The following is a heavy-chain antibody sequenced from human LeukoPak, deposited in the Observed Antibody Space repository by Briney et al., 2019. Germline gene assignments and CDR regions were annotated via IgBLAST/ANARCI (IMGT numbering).Heavy chain of an antibody. CDR1: GFSFSSYG. CDR3: AKERALAAAGTNSDY. CDR2: IRYDGSNK. D-gene: IGHD6-13*01. V-gene: IGHV3-30*02. Sequence: PGRSLRLSCAASGFSFSSYGVHWVRQAPGKGLEWVAFIRYDGSNKYYADSVKGRFTISRDNSKNTLYLQMNSLRAEDTAVYYYAKERALAAAGTNSDYWGQGTLVTVSS. J-gene: IGHJ4*02.